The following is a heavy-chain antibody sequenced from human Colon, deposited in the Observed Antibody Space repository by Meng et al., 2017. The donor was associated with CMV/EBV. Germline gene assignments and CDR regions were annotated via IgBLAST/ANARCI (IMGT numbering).Heavy chain of an antibody. D-gene: IGHD2-2*01. V-gene: IGHV3-30-3*01. CDR1: GFTFSSYA. CDR3: VRCSSTSCYRGNWFDP. CDR2: ISYDGSHE. J-gene: IGHJ5*02. Sequence: GESLKISCAASGFTFSSYAMHWVRQAPGKGLEWVAVISYDGSHEYYADSVRGRFTISRDNSKNTLYLQMNSLRAEDTAVYYCVRCSSTSCYRGNWFDPWGQGTLVTVSS.